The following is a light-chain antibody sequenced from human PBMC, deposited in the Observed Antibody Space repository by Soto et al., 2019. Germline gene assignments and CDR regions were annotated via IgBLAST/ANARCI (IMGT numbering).Light chain of an antibody. Sequence: VLTQSPGTLSLSPGERATLSCRASQSVSSSYLAWHQQNPGQAPRLLIYGTFSRATAIPARFSGSGSGTDFSLTISRLAPEDFAVYNCQQYGSSSWTFGQGTKVEVK. J-gene: IGKJ1*01. CDR3: QQYGSSSWT. CDR2: GTF. CDR1: QSVSSSY. V-gene: IGKV3-20*01.